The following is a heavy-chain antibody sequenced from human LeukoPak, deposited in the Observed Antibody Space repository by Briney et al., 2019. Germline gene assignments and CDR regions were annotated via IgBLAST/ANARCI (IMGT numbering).Heavy chain of an antibody. CDR1: GGTFSSYA. D-gene: IGHD4-17*01. V-gene: IGHV1-2*02. J-gene: IGHJ6*02. Sequence: ASVTVSCKASGGTFSSYAISWVRQAPGQGLEWMGWSNPNSGGTNYAQKFQGRVTMTRDTSISTAYLELSSLKSDDTAVYYCATGLEDYEAVYYGMDVWGQGTTVTVSS. CDR2: SNPNSGGT. CDR3: ATGLEDYEAVYYGMDV.